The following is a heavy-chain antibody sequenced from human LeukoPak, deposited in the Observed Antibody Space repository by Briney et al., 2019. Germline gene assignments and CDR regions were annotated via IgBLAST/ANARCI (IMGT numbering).Heavy chain of an antibody. CDR1: GFRFSDYW. CDR3: ASGMTEFDY. J-gene: IGHJ4*02. V-gene: IGHV3-7*01. CDR2: IKEDGAEK. Sequence: GGSLRLSCAASGFRFSDYWMSWVRQAPGKGLEWVANIKEDGAEKYYVESVKGRFTIFRENEKHSLHLQMNSLRVEDTAVYYCASGMTEFDYWGQGTLVTVSS.